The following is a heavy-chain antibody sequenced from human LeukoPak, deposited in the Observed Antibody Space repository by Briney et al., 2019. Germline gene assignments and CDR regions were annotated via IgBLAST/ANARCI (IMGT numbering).Heavy chain of an antibody. J-gene: IGHJ4*02. Sequence: GGSLRLSCAASGFTFSDYWMTWVRQAPGKGLEWVANIKEDGGEKNYVDSVKGRFTISRDNARNSLFLQMNSLRAEDTAIYYCARDGYLKEYGDYSAGDYWGQGTLVTVSS. CDR3: ARDGYLKEYGDYSAGDY. CDR1: GFTFSDYW. D-gene: IGHD4-17*01. CDR2: IKEDGGEK. V-gene: IGHV3-7*01.